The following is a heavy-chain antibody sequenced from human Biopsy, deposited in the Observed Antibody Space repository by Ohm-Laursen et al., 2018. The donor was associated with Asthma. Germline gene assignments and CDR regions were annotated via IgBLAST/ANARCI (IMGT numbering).Heavy chain of an antibody. CDR2: VYYSGST. CDR1: GGSINNFY. V-gene: IGHV4-59*01. CDR3: ARGVDRVTGLLDHFDS. D-gene: IGHD2-21*02. Sequence: TLSLTWTVSGGSINNFYWSWIRQPPGKGLESIGHVYYSGSTNYNPSLKSRVTISIDASKNQFSLKLTSVTAADTAVYYCARGVDRVTGLLDHFDSWGQGTLVTVSS. J-gene: IGHJ4*02.